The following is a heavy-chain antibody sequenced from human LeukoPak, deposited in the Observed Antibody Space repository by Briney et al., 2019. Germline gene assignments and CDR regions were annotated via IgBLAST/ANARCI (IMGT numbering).Heavy chain of an antibody. J-gene: IGHJ3*02. Sequence: ASVKVSCKASGYTFTSYYMHWVRQAPGQRLEWMGWINAGNGNTKYSQKFQGRVTITRDTSASTAYMELSSLRSEDTAVYYCARDGYNSVDPIRAFDIWGQGTMVTASS. CDR2: INAGNGNT. CDR1: GYTFTSYY. D-gene: IGHD5-24*01. V-gene: IGHV1-3*01. CDR3: ARDGYNSVDPIRAFDI.